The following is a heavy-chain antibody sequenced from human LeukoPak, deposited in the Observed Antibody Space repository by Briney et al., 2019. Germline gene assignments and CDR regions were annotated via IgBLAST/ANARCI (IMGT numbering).Heavy chain of an antibody. D-gene: IGHD3-16*01. Sequence: RSSETLSLTCTVSGGSITSYYWSWIRQPPGKGLEWIGFIYHSGSTSYNPSLRSRVTISVDTSKNHFSLNLRSVTAADTALYFCAREVRFFYDYNDSYSPRAFDIWGQGTMVTVSS. CDR1: GGSITSYY. CDR3: AREVRFFYDYNDSYSPRAFDI. CDR2: IYHSGST. J-gene: IGHJ3*02. V-gene: IGHV4-59*01.